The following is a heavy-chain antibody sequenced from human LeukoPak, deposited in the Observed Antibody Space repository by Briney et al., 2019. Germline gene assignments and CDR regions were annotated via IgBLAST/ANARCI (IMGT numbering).Heavy chain of an antibody. V-gene: IGHV4-59*01. CDR1: GGSISSYY. D-gene: IGHD5-24*01. CDR3: ARGGAIEMATRYYFDY. CDR2: IYYSGST. Sequence: SEILSLTCTVSGGSISSYYWSWIRQPPGKGLEWIGYIYYSGSTNYNPSLKSRVTISVDTSKNQFSLKLGSVTAADTAVYYCARGGAIEMATRYYFDYWGQGTLVTVSS. J-gene: IGHJ4*02.